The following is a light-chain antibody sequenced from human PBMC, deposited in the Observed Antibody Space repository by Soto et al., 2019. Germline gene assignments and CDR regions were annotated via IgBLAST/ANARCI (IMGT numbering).Light chain of an antibody. Sequence: EIVLTQSPGTLSLSPGERATLSCRASQSVSSSYLAWYQQKPGQAPRLLIYGASTRAIGVPARFSGSGSGTEFTLTISSLQSEDLAVYYCQQYNDRPRTFGQGTKVDI. CDR3: QQYNDRPRT. J-gene: IGKJ1*01. V-gene: IGKV3-15*01. CDR1: QSVSSSY. CDR2: GAS.